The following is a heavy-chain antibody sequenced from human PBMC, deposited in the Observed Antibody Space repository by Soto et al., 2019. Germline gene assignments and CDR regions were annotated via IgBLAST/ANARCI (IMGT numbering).Heavy chain of an antibody. CDR1: GGSMSSLY. CDR2: IYYNGNT. CDR3: ARGGWSVDS. V-gene: IGHV4-59*11. D-gene: IGHD6-19*01. J-gene: IGHJ5*01. Sequence: PSETLSLTCTVSGGSMSSLYWSWIRQPPGKGLEWVGYIYYNGNTDYNPSLKSRVTMSVDTSKNQFSLKLTSVTAADTAVYFCARGGWSVDSGGRGIRVTVSS.